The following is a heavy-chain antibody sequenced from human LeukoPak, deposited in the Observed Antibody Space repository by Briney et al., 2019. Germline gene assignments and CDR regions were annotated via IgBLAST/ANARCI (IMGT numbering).Heavy chain of an antibody. D-gene: IGHD6-6*01. V-gene: IGHV3-23*01. J-gene: IGHJ6*02. CDR3: ARDPFSSIAAHYYGMDV. CDR1: GFTFSSYA. Sequence: GGSLRLSCAASGFTFSSYAMSWVRQAPGKGLEWVSAISGSGGSTYYADSVKGRFTISRDNSKNTLYLQMNSLRAEDTAVYYCARDPFSSIAAHYYGMDVWGQGTTVTVSS. CDR2: ISGSGGST.